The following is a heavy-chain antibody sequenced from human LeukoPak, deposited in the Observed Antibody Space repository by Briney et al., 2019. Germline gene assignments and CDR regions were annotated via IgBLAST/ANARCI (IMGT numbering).Heavy chain of an antibody. CDR3: ARDRGGAVTAYSDAFDV. CDR2: AFYRAQWQR. Sequence: SQTLSLTCAISGDSVSINTAAWNWIRQSPSRGLEWLGRAFYRAQWQRDYAVSVRSRIAVNPDTSKNQFSLQLNSLTPEDTAVYYCARDRGGAVTAYSDAFDVWSQGTMVTVSS. CDR1: GDSVSINTAA. V-gene: IGHV6-1*01. J-gene: IGHJ3*01. D-gene: IGHD2-15*01.